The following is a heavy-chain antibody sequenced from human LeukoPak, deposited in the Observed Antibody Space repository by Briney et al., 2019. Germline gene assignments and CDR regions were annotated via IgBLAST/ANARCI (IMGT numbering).Heavy chain of an antibody. J-gene: IGHJ4*02. CDR3: AKSRYYGSGIYSPFDH. D-gene: IGHD3-10*01. CDR1: AFILSGHW. Sequence: GGSLRLSCEGSAFILSGHWMNWVRQTPGKGLEWVASIKEDGSERQYVDSVKGRFTISRDSSKSTLYLQMNSLRAEDTAVYLCAKSRYYGSGIYSPFDHWGQGTLVTVSS. V-gene: IGHV3-7*03. CDR2: IKEDGSER.